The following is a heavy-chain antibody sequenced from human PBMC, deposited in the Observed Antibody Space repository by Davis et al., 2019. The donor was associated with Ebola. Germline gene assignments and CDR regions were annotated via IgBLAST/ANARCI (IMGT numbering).Heavy chain of an antibody. CDR2: INPNSGGT. CDR3: ARDGYQRGWFDP. J-gene: IGHJ5*02. D-gene: IGHD2-2*01. CDR1: GYTFTGYY. V-gene: IGHV1-2*02. Sequence: ASVKVSCKASGYTFTGYYMHWVRQAPGQGLEWMGWINPNSGGTNYAQKLQGRVTMTTDTSTSTAYMELRSLRSDDTAVYYCARDGYQRGWFDPWGQGTLVTVSS.